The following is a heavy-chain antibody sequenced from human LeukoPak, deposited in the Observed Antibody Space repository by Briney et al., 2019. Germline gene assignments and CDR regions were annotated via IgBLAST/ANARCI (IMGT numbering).Heavy chain of an antibody. CDR2: IIPILGIA. D-gene: IGHD3-22*01. Sequence: ASVKVSCKASGYTFTSYGISWVRQAPGQGLEWMGWIIPILGIANYAQKFQGRVTITADKSTSTAYMELSSLRAEDTAVYFCARSRGYRARDDSWGQGTLVTVSS. CDR1: GYTFTSYG. CDR3: ARSRGYRARDDS. V-gene: IGHV1-69*10. J-gene: IGHJ5*01.